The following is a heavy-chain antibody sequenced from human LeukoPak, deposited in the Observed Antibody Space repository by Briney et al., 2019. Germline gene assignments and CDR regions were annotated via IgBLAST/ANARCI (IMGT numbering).Heavy chain of an antibody. CDR1: GDSISGYY. J-gene: IGHJ4*02. Sequence: SETLSLTCSVSGDSISGYYWSWIRQPPGKGLEWIGYIYYSGITNYNPSLKSRVTISVDTSKNQVSLKLSSVTAADTAVYYCARRTGTAGGNHFDYWGQGTLVTVSS. V-gene: IGHV4-59*08. D-gene: IGHD1/OR15-1a*01. CDR2: IYYSGIT. CDR3: ARRTGTAGGNHFDY.